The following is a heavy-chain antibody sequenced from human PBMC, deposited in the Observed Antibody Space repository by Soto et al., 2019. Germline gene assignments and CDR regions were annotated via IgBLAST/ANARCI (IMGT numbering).Heavy chain of an antibody. D-gene: IGHD2-21*01. CDR1: GGSFSCYY. V-gene: IGHV4-34*01. J-gene: IGHJ6*02. CDR3: ARWGVIAPTLTLYYYYYGMDV. CDR2: INHSGST. Sequence: PSETLSLTCAVYGGSFSCYYWSWIRQPPGKGLEWIGEINHSGSTNYNPSLKSRVTISVDTSKNQFSLKLSSVTAADTAVYYCARWGVIAPTLTLYYYYYGMDVWGQGTTVTVSS.